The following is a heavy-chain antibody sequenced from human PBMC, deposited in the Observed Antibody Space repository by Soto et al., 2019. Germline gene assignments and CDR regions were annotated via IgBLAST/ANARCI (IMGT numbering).Heavy chain of an antibody. CDR1: GFTFSSHG. Sequence: QVQLVESGGGVDQPGRSLRLSCAASGFTFSSHGMHWVRQAPGKGLEWVAIISYDGSSKSYADSVKGRFTISRDNSKNMLYLQMNSLRAEDTAVYYCATSTGTEYWGQGTLVIVSS. V-gene: IGHV3-30*03. J-gene: IGHJ4*02. D-gene: IGHD1-1*01. CDR3: ATSTGTEY. CDR2: ISYDGSSK.